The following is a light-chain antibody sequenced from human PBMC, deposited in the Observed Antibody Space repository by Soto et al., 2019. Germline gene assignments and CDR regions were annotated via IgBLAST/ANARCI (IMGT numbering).Light chain of an antibody. CDR1: QSVNID. CDR3: QQYNNWPPLT. CDR2: SAS. Sequence: EIVMTQSPATVSVSPGERATLSCRASQSVNIDLAWYQQKPGQASRLLIYSASTRATGIPARFSGSGSGTEFTLTISSLQSEDFATYYCQQYNNWPPLTFGGGTKVDIK. J-gene: IGKJ4*01. V-gene: IGKV3-15*01.